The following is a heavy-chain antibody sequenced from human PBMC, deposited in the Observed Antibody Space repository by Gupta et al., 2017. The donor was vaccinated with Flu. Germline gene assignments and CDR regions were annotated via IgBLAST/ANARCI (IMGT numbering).Heavy chain of an antibody. D-gene: IGHD3-10*01. J-gene: IGHJ6*01. CDR2: MSTNSGNT. CDR1: GYPFNTYE. Sequence: QFLLLRSGAKGTNPGATVTVPCTPSGYPFNTYEICCVRQATGKGFDGMGWMSTNSGNTGYAVIVQNRVTMTSNISKSTVYMELRRLTSEETGIYVCAGAVCSWYYYYGMDACG. CDR3: AGAVCSWYYYYGMDA. V-gene: IGHV1-8*01.